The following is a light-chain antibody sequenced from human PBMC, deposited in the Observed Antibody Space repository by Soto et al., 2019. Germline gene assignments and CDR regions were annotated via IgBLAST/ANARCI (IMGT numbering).Light chain of an antibody. CDR3: QKYKSDPYT. Sequence: DIQMTQSPSTLSASVGDRVTITCRASQSISSWLAWYQQKPGKAPKLLIYKASTLESGVPSRFSGSGSGTEFTLTISSLQPDDPATYYCQKYKSDPYTFGQGTNLEIK. J-gene: IGKJ2*01. V-gene: IGKV1-5*03. CDR1: QSISSW. CDR2: KAS.